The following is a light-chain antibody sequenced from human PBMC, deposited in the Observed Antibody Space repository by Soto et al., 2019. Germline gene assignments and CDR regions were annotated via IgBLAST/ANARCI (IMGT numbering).Light chain of an antibody. V-gene: IGLV1-44*01. CDR2: TAG. CDR1: SSNIGSNT. J-gene: IGLJ1*01. CDR3: SAWDNSLNGYV. Sequence: QSVLTQPLSVSASPGQRVTISCSGGSSNIGSNTVAWYQHLPGTAPPRLIFTAGQRPSGVPGRFSGSKSGTSASLAISGLQSEDKGDYYCSAWDNSLNGYVFGPGTKLTVL.